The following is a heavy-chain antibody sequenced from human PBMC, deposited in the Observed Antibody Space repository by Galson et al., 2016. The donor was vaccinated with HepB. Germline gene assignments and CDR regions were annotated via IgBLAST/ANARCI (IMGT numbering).Heavy chain of an antibody. CDR3: ASRRGPGSGSQYSDFYWLDA. J-gene: IGHJ5*02. CDR1: ADSFADYA. D-gene: IGHD3-3*01. CDR2: IHPTRLA. V-gene: IGHV4-4*07. Sequence: SETLSLTCTVSADSFADYAWNWIRQSPGKGLEWIGHIHPTRLAYSNPSLRGRATMSLDTPTRQFSLSLASVTAADAAVYYWASRRGPGSGSQYSDFYWLDAWGQGIRVTVSS.